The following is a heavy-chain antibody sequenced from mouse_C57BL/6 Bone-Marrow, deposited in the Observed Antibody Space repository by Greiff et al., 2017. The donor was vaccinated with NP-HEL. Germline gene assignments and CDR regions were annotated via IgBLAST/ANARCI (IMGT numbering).Heavy chain of an antibody. CDR1: GYSFTDYN. D-gene: IGHD1-1*01. CDR3: AGFITTVVATEDWYFDV. J-gene: IGHJ1*03. CDR2: INPNYGTT. V-gene: IGHV1-39*01. Sequence: VQLQQSGAELVKPGASVKISCKASGYSFTDYNMNWVKQSNGKSLEWIGVINPNYGTTSYNQKFKGKATLTVDQSSSTAYMQLNSLTSEDSAVYYCAGFITTVVATEDWYFDVWGTGTTVTVSS.